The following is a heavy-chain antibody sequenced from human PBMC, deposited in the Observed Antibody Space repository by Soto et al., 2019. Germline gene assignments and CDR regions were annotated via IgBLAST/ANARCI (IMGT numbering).Heavy chain of an antibody. J-gene: IGHJ6*03. CDR3: ARRGGYCSGGSCYYNPPYYYFYTDV. Sequence: ASETLSLTCAVYGGSFSGYYWSWIRHPPGKGLEWIGEINHSGSTNYNPSLKSRVTISVDTSKNQFSLKLSSVTAADTAVYYCARRGGYCSGGSCYYNPPYYYFYTDVWREAPPVTV. CDR1: GGSFSGYY. CDR2: INHSGST. D-gene: IGHD2-15*01. V-gene: IGHV4-34*01.